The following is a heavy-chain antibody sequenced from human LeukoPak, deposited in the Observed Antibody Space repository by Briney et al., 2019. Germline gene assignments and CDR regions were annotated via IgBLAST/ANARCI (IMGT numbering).Heavy chain of an antibody. J-gene: IGHJ4*02. CDR2: ISGSGGST. V-gene: IGHV3-23*01. CDR1: GFTFSSYA. Sequence: GGSLRLSCAASGFTFSSYAMSWVRQAPGKGLEWVSAISGSGGSTYYADSVKGRFTISRDNSKNTLYLQMNSLRAEDTAVYYCVKVGDIVVVPAASVFYDYWGQGTLVTVSS. D-gene: IGHD2-2*01. CDR3: VKVGDIVVVPAASVFYDY.